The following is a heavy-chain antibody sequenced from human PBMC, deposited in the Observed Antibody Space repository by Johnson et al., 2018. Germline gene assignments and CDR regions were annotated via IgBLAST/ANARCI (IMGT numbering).Heavy chain of an antibody. CDR1: GFTFSTYL. CDR2: LNSDGSST. Sequence: VQLQESGGGLVQPGGSLRLSCAVSGFTFSTYLMHWVRQAPGKGLVWVSRLNSDGSSTDYGDSVRGRFTISRDNAKNRLNLQMKSLRAEDTAVYYWARDKVAGGSYYDYYYVDVWGKWTTVNVSS. D-gene: IGHD6-19*01. J-gene: IGHJ6*03. V-gene: IGHV3-74*01. CDR3: ARDKVAGGSYYDYYYVDV.